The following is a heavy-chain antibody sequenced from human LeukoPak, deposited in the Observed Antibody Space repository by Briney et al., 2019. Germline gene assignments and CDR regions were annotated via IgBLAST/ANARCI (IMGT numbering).Heavy chain of an antibody. V-gene: IGHV4-38-2*02. Sequence: SETLSLTCTVSGYSISSGYYWGWIRQPPGKGLEWIGSIYHSGSTYYNPSLKSRVTISVETSKNKFSLKLTSVTAADTAVYYCARQTGSGLFILPGGQGTLVTVSS. D-gene: IGHD3/OR15-3a*01. CDR2: IYHSGST. J-gene: IGHJ4*02. CDR3: ARQTGSGLFILP. CDR1: GYSISSGYY.